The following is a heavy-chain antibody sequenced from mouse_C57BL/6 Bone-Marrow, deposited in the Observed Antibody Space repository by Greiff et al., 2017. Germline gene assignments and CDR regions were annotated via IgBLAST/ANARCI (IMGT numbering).Heavy chain of an antibody. V-gene: IGHV1-64*01. J-gene: IGHJ4*01. D-gene: IGHD1-1*01. CDR2: IHPNSGST. CDR3: ARRITTGGMDY. CDR1: GYTFTSYW. Sequence: QVQLQQPGAELVKPGASVKLSCKASGYTFTSYWMHWVQQRPGQGLEWIGMIHPNSGSTNYNEKFTSKATLTVDKASSTAYMQLSILTSEDSAVYYCARRITTGGMDYWGRGTSVTVSS.